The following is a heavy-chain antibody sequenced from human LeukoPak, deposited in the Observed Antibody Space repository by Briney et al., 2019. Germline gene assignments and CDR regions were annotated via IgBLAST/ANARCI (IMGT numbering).Heavy chain of an antibody. CDR2: ISGSGGST. CDR3: AKDRRQWLPQD. J-gene: IGHJ4*02. V-gene: IGHV3-23*01. Sequence: SAISGSGGSTYYADSVKGRFTISRDNSKNTLYLQMNSLRAEDTAVYYCAKDRRQWLPQDWGQGTLVTVSS. D-gene: IGHD6-19*01.